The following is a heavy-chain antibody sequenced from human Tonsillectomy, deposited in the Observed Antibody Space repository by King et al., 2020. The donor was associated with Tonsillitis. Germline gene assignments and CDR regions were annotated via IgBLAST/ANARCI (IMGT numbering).Heavy chain of an antibody. CDR3: TTDPPSYS. J-gene: IGHJ4*02. Sequence: VQLVESGGGLIKPGGSLRLSCVVSGFTFSDAWMSWVRQAPGKGLDWVGRIKDKLEGGTADYAAPVKGRFTISRDDSKSTVYLEMKSLKIEDSAVYYCTTDPPSYSWGRGTLVTVSS. CDR2: IKDKLEGGTA. V-gene: IGHV3-15*01. CDR1: GFTFSDAW.